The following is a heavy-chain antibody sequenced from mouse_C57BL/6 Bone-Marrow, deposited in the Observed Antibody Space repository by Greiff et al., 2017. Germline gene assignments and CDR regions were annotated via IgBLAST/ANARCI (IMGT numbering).Heavy chain of an antibody. V-gene: IGHV1-82*01. J-gene: IGHJ2*01. CDR1: GYAFSSSW. CDR3: ARDYYGPDY. Sequence: QVTLKVSGPELVKPGASVKISCKASGYAFSSSWMNWVKQRPGKGLEWIGRIYPGDGDTNYNGKFKGKATLTADKSSSTAYMQLSSLTSEDSAVYFCARDYYGPDYWGQGTTLTVSS. CDR2: IYPGDGDT. D-gene: IGHD1-1*01.